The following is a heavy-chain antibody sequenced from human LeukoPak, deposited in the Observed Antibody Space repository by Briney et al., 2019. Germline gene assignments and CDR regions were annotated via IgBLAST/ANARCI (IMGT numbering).Heavy chain of an antibody. CDR3: ARWYCSSNNCYYDY. V-gene: IGHV3-66*01. D-gene: IGHD2-2*01. CDR2: IYSGGST. Sequence: GGSLRLSCAASGFTVGSNYMNWVRQAPGKGLEWVSVIYSGGSTYYADSVKGRFTISRDNSKNTLFPQMNSLRAEDTAVYYCARWYCSSNNCYYDYWGQGTLVTVSS. J-gene: IGHJ4*02. CDR1: GFTVGSNY.